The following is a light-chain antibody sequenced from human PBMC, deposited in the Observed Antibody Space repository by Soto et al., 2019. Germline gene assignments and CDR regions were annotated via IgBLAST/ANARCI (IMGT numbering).Light chain of an antibody. J-gene: IGLJ2*01. CDR1: SSNIGNEY. CDR3: GTWDSSLSAGQ. CDR2: DNN. V-gene: IGLV1-51*01. Sequence: QSVLTQPPSVSAAPGQKVTISCSGGSSNIGNEYVSWYQQLPGTAPKLLIYDNNNRPSGIPDRFSGSKSGTSATLGITGLQTGDEADYYCGTWDSSLSAGQFGGGTKVTVL.